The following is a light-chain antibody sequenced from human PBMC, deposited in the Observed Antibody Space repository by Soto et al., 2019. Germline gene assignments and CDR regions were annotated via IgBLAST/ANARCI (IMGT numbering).Light chain of an antibody. V-gene: IGKV1-5*01. J-gene: IGKJ1*01. Sequence: QMYMSPSTLSANIGDRVTITCRASQSISRWLAWYQQKPGKAPNLLIHDASSLERGVPSRFSGSGSGTEFTLTISSLQPDDFATYNCQPYNSYRTFGQVTKVDIK. CDR1: QSISRW. CDR2: DAS. CDR3: QPYNSYRT.